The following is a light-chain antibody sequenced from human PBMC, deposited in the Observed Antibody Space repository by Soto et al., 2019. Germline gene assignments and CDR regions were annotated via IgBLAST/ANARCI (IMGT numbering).Light chain of an antibody. Sequence: EIVLTQSPGTLSLSPGERATLSCRASQSVSSSYLAWYQQKPGHAPRLLIYGASSRDTGIPDRFSGSRSGTVFTLTISRLEPEDFALYYWQQYGSSPYTFGQGPKLEIK. CDR3: QQYGSSPYT. V-gene: IGKV3-20*01. CDR2: GAS. CDR1: QSVSSSY. J-gene: IGKJ2*01.